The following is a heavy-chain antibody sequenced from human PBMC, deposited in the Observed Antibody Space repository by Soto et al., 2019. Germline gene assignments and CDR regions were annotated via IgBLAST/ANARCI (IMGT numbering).Heavy chain of an antibody. CDR3: AKDACSGGSCYSSFDY. V-gene: IGHV3-30*18. D-gene: IGHD2-15*01. CDR1: GFTFSSYG. Sequence: QVQLVESGGGVVQPGRSLRLSCAASGFTFSSYGMHWVRQAPGKGLEWVAVISYDGSNKYYADSVKGRFTISRDNSKNTLYLQMNSLRADDTAVYYCAKDACSGGSCYSSFDYWGQGTLVTVSS. J-gene: IGHJ4*02. CDR2: ISYDGSNK.